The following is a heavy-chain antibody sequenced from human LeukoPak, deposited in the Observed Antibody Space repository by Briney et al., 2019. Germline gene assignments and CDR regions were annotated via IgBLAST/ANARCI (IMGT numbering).Heavy chain of an antibody. CDR1: GFTFSNAY. CDR2: IKPKTDGETT. CDR3: ITPLPYSAQ. Sequence: GGSLRLSCAASGFTFSNAYMNWVRQAPGKGLEWVGRIKPKTDGETTEHAAPVKDRFSISRDDSKSMMYLQMNSLKTEDTAVYYCITPLPYSAQGGQGTLVTVSS. J-gene: IGHJ4*02. D-gene: IGHD2-21*01. V-gene: IGHV3-15*07.